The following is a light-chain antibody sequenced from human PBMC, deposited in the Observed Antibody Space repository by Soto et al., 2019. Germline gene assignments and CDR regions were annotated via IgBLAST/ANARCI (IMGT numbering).Light chain of an antibody. CDR2: GAS. V-gene: IGKV3-15*01. CDR1: QSVSSSY. J-gene: IGKJ4*01. CDR3: QQYNNWPLT. Sequence: EIVLTQTPATLSLSPGERATLSCRASQSVSSSYLAWYQQKPGQAPRLLIYGASTRATDIPARFSGSGSGTEFTLTISSLQSEDFAVYYCQQYNNWPLTFGGGTKVDIK.